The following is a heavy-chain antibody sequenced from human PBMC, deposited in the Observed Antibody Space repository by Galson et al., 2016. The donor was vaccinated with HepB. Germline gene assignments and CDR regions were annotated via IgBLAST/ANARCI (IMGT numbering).Heavy chain of an antibody. CDR3: ARLRGHSYAADP. V-gene: IGHV4-39*01. Sequence: SETLSLTCTVSGGAISGSPFYWGWIRQPPGRGLEWIGGMFYYGNIYYNPSLGSRVTISVDTSKNQFALKLTSVTAADTAVYYCARLRGHSYAADPWGQGTLVTVSS. J-gene: IGHJ5*02. D-gene: IGHD5-18*01. CDR1: GGAISGSPFY. CDR2: MFYYGNI.